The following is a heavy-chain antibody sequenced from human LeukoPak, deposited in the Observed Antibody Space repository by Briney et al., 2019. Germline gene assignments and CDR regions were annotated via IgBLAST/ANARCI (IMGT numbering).Heavy chain of an antibody. J-gene: IGHJ4*02. Sequence: PSETLSPTRAVHGVSFSGYYWSWIRQPPGKGLEWIGETNHSGSTNYTPTLKSRVSISVDTSKNQCSLKLSSVTAADTAVYYCARDGRLWLPFDYWGQGTLVTVSS. V-gene: IGHV4-34*01. D-gene: IGHD5-18*01. CDR1: GVSFSGYY. CDR2: TNHSGST. CDR3: ARDGRLWLPFDY.